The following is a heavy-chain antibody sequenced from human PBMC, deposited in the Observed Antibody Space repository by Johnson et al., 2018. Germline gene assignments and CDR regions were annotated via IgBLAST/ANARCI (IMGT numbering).Heavy chain of an antibody. D-gene: IGHD3-10*01. V-gene: IGHV1-3*02. CDR2: SNAGNGNT. CDR1: GYTFTSYA. CDR3: ARHDGFGANFHH. J-gene: IGHJ1*01. Sequence: QVQLVQSGAEVKKPGASVKVSCKASGYTFTSYAMHWVRQAPGQRLEWMGWSNAGNGNTKYSQEFQGRVTITRDTSISTAYMELSRLTSDDTAVYYCARHDGFGANFHHWGQGTLVTVSS.